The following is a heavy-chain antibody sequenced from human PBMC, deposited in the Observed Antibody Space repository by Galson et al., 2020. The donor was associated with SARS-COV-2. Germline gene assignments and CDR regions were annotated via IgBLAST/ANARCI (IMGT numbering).Heavy chain of an antibody. D-gene: IGHD6-13*01. CDR1: GGSISSSNW. CDR2: IYHSGST. J-gene: IGHJ6*02. Sequence: SETLSLTCAVSGGSISSSNWWSWVRQPPGKGLEWIGEIYHSGSTNYNPSLKSRVTISVDKSKNQFSLKLSSVTAADTAVYYCARDHIAAAGNYYYGMDVWGQGTTVTVSS. V-gene: IGHV4-4*02. CDR3: ARDHIAAAGNYYYGMDV.